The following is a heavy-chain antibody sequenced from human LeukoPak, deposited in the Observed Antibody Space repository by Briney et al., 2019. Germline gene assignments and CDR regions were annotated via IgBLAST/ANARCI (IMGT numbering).Heavy chain of an antibody. Sequence: GGSLRLSCTGSGFTFRSYWMHWVRQAPGKGLVWVSRLDSDGAITRYADSVEGRFTISRDNAKNTVYLQMNSLRTEDTAVYYCAREGVTRAWSASSYYYYMDVWGKGTTVTVSS. CDR3: AREGVTRAWSASSYYYYMDV. J-gene: IGHJ6*03. CDR1: GFTFRSYW. D-gene: IGHD3-3*01. V-gene: IGHV3-74*01. CDR2: LDSDGAIT.